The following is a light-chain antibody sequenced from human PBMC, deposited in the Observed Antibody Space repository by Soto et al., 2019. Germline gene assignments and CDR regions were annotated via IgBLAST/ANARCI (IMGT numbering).Light chain of an antibody. Sequence: QSALTQPASVSGSPGQSITISCTGTSSDVGGYNSVSWYQQHPGKAPKLMIYEVSNRPSGVSNRFSGSKSGNTASLTISGLQADDEADYYCISYTTKNTFVFGTGTKVTVL. V-gene: IGLV2-14*01. J-gene: IGLJ1*01. CDR1: SSDVGGYNS. CDR2: EVS. CDR3: ISYTTKNTFV.